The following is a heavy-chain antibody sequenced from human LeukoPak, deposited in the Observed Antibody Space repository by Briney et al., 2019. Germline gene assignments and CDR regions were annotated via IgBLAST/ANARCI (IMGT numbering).Heavy chain of an antibody. CDR1: GYSFTSYW. D-gene: IGHD2-15*01. Sequence: GESLKISCKGSGYSFTSYWIGWVRQMPGKGLEWMGIIYPGDSDTRYSPSFQGQVTISADKSISTAYLQWSSLKASDTAMYYCAALGYCSGGSCSYFDYWGPGTLVTVSS. CDR2: IYPGDSDT. V-gene: IGHV5-51*01. CDR3: AALGYCSGGSCSYFDY. J-gene: IGHJ4*02.